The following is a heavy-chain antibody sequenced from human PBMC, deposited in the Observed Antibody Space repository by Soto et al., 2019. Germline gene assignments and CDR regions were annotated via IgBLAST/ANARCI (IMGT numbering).Heavy chain of an antibody. CDR1: GGSLSSYY. V-gene: IGHV4-59*01. CDR3: ARAGQQWPAAFDY. Sequence: PSETLSLSCPVSGGSLSSYYWSWIRQPPGKGLEWIGYIYYSGSTNYNPSLKSRVTISVDTSKNQFSLKLSSVTAADTAVYYCARAGQQWPAAFDYWGQGTLVT. CDR2: IYYSGST. J-gene: IGHJ4*02. D-gene: IGHD6-19*01.